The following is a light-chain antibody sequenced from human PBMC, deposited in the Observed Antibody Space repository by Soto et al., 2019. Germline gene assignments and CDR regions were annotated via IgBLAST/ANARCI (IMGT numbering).Light chain of an antibody. CDR3: MQGTHWPPYT. CDR2: KVS. J-gene: IGKJ2*01. CDR1: HSLVYSDGHAY. V-gene: IGKV2-30*01. Sequence: DVVMTQSPLSLPVTLGQPASISCRSSHSLVYSDGHAYLNWFQQRPGQSPRRLIYKVSYRDSGVPDRFSGSGSGTDFTLKISRVEAEDVGIYYCMQGTHWPPYTFGQGTKLEIK.